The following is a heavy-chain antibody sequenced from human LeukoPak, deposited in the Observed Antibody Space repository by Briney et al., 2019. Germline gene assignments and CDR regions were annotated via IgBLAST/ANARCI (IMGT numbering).Heavy chain of an antibody. J-gene: IGHJ3*02. CDR3: ARQYDSSGYSAFDI. CDR1: GFTFSSYG. D-gene: IGHD3-22*01. Sequence: GGSLRLSCAASGFTFSSYGMHWVRQAPGKGLEWVAVISYDGSNKFYADSVKGRFTISRDNSKNTLYLQMNSLRAEDTAVYYCARQYDSSGYSAFDIWGQGTMVTVSS. V-gene: IGHV3-30*03. CDR2: ISYDGSNK.